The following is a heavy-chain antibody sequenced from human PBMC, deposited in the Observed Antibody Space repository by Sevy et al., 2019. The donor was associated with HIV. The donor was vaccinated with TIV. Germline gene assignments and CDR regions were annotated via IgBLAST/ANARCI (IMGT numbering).Heavy chain of an antibody. CDR2: ISTSGTNI. CDR3: ARDLPPSATTVAHFDY. J-gene: IGHJ4*02. CDR1: GFRFSSYE. Sequence: GGSLRLSCAASGFRFSSYEMNWVRQAPGKGLEWVASISTSGTNIYYSDSVRGRFTISRDTAMNSLYLQMNSLRAEDTAVYYCARDLPPSATTVAHFDYWGRGTLVTVSS. D-gene: IGHD4-17*01. V-gene: IGHV3-48*03.